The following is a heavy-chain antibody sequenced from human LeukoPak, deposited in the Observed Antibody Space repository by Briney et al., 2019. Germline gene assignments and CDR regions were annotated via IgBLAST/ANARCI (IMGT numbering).Heavy chain of an antibody. Sequence: ASVKVSCKASGYTFTGYYMHWVRQAPGQGLEWMGWINPNSGGTNYAQKFQGRVTMTRDTSISTAYMELSRLRSDDTAVYYCAGGGYCSSTSCYPLPEDYWGQGTLVTVSS. CDR3: AGGGYCSSTSCYPLPEDY. V-gene: IGHV1-2*02. CDR1: GYTFTGYY. D-gene: IGHD2-2*01. CDR2: INPNSGGT. J-gene: IGHJ4*02.